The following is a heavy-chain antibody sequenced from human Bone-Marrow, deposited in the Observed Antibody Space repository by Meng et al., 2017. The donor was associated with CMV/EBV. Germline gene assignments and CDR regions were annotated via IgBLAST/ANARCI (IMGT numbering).Heavy chain of an antibody. J-gene: IGHJ6*02. D-gene: IGHD6-6*01. CDR1: GDSINSKIYY. CDR3: ARHAYSTSSPYYYYGLDV. CDR2: VSYSGST. Sequence: SETLSLTCTVSGDSINSKIYYWGWVRQPPGKGLEWIGSVSYSGSTQYNPSLKSRVTISVDMSKNHFSLKLSSVTAADTAIYYCARHAYSTSSPYYYYGLDVWGQGTTVTVSS. V-gene: IGHV4-39*01.